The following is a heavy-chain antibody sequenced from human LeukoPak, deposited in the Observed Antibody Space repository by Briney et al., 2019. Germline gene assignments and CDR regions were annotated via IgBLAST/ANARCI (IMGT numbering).Heavy chain of an antibody. J-gene: IGHJ6*03. Sequence: SQTLSLTCTVSGGSISSGDYYWGWIRQPPGKGLEWIGSIYYSGSTYYNPSLKSRVTISVDTSKNQSSLKLSSVTAADTAVYYCARHRGYSYGPYYYYYYMDVWGKGTTVTVSS. CDR2: IYYSGST. CDR3: ARHRGYSYGPYYYYYYMDV. D-gene: IGHD5-18*01. CDR1: GGSISSGDYY. V-gene: IGHV4-39*01.